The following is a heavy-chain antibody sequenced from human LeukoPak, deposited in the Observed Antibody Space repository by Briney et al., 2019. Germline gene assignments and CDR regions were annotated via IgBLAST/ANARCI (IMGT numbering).Heavy chain of an antibody. Sequence: SETLSLTCTVSGGSISSYYWSWIRQPAGKGLEWIGRIYTSGSTNYNPSLKSRVTTSVDTSKNQFSLKLSSVTAADTAVYYCARDPTRITIFGADIEGNWFDPWGQGTLVTVSS. V-gene: IGHV4-4*07. J-gene: IGHJ5*02. CDR3: ARDPTRITIFGADIEGNWFDP. CDR2: IYTSGST. D-gene: IGHD3-3*01. CDR1: GGSISSYY.